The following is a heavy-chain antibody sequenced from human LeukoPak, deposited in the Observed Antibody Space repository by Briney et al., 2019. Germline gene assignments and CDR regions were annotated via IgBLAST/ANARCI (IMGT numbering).Heavy chain of an antibody. CDR1: GYTFTGYY. V-gene: IGHV1-2*04. Sequence: ASVKVSCKASGYTFTGYYMHWVRQAPGQGLEWMGWINPNSGGTNYAQKFQGWVTMTRDTSISTAYMELSRLRSDDTAVYYCARDRNWGRTTVTSRYGMDVWGQGTTVTVSS. CDR2: INPNSGGT. J-gene: IGHJ6*02. D-gene: IGHD4-17*01. CDR3: ARDRNWGRTTVTSRYGMDV.